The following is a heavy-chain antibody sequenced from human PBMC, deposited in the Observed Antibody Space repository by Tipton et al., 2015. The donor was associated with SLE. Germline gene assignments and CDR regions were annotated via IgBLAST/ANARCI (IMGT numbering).Heavy chain of an antibody. V-gene: IGHV4-59*08. Sequence: TLSLTCTVSSGSISSHHWNWIRQPPGKGLEWIGDIHYSGSTNYNPSHKSRVTMSVDTSKNQFSLELRSVTAADTAVYYCAGQKGPTIFGRDRNWFDPWGQGTLVTVSS. CDR2: IHYSGST. J-gene: IGHJ5*02. D-gene: IGHD3-3*01. CDR1: SGSISSHH. CDR3: AGQKGPTIFGRDRNWFDP.